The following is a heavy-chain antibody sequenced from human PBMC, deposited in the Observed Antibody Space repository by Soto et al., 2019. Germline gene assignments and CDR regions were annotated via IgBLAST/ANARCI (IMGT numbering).Heavy chain of an antibody. V-gene: IGHV4-34*01. CDR3: ARVYYDSSGYYLRFFDY. CDR1: CGSFSGYY. Sequence: SETLSLTCAVYCGSFSGYYWSWIRQPPGKGLEWIGEINHSGSTNYNPSLKSRVTISVDTSKNQFSLKLSSVTAADTAVYYCARVYYDSSGYYLRFFDYWGQGTLVTVSS. CDR2: INHSGST. J-gene: IGHJ4*02. D-gene: IGHD3-22*01.